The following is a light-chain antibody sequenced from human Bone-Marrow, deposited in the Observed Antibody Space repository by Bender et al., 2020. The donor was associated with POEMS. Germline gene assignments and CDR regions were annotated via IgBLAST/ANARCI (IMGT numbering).Light chain of an antibody. V-gene: IGLV2-23*01. Sequence: QSALTQPASVSGSPGQSITISCTGTRDDVGLYNLVSWYQQHPGKVPKLLIFGDGQRPSGVPARFSGSKSGITASLTISVLQAEDEGDYFCCSYVGEITMVFGGGTKLTVL. CDR3: CSYVGEITMV. CDR2: GDG. CDR1: RDDVGLYNL. J-gene: IGLJ2*01.